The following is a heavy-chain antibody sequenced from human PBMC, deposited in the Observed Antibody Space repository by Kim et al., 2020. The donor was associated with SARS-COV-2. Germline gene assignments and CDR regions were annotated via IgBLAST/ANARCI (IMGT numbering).Heavy chain of an antibody. CDR3: ARRSAAAGFFDY. J-gene: IGHJ4*02. V-gene: IGHV4-59*08. D-gene: IGHD6-13*01. CDR2: IYYSGST. CDR1: GGSISTYY. Sequence: SETLSLTCTVSGGSISTYYWSWIRQPPGKGLEWIGNIYYSGSTNYNPSLKSRVTLSVDTSKNQFSLKLSSVTAAEPAVDYCARRSAAAGFFDYWGQGILVTVSS.